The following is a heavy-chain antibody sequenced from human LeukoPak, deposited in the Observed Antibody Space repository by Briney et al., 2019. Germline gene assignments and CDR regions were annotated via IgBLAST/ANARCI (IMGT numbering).Heavy chain of an antibody. CDR2: ISSSSSTI. J-gene: IGHJ4*02. Sequence: PGGSLRLSCAASGFIFSSYGMNWVRQAPGKGLEWVSYISSSSSTIYYADSVKGRFTISRDNAKNSLYLQMNSLRAEDTAVYYCARVFIGDYVDYQFDYWGQGTLVTVSS. D-gene: IGHD4-17*01. CDR1: GFIFSSYG. V-gene: IGHV3-48*01. CDR3: ARVFIGDYVDYQFDY.